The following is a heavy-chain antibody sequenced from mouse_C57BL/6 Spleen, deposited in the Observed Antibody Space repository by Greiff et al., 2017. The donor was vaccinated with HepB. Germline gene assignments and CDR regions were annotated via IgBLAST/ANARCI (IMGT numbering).Heavy chain of an antibody. CDR1: GYTFTSYW. J-gene: IGHJ3*01. V-gene: IGHV1-64*01. CDR3: ARSELRSFAY. D-gene: IGHD1-1*01. CDR2: IHPNSGST. Sequence: QVQLQQPGAELVKPGASVKLSCKASGYTFTSYWMHWVKQRPGQGLEWIGMIHPNSGSTNYNEKFKSKVTLTVDKSSSTAYMQLSSLTSEDSAVYYCARSELRSFAYWGQGTLVTVSA.